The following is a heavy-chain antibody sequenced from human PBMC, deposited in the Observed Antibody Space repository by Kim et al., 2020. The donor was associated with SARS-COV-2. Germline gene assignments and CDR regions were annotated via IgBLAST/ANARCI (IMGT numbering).Heavy chain of an antibody. J-gene: IGHJ4*02. CDR3: ARDSVAAAGTDFDY. Sequence: AESVKRRLSICSDRSKNTRYLKMNSVIAEDTAVYYCARDSVAAAGTDFDYWGQGTLVTVSP. V-gene: IGHV3-30*01. D-gene: IGHD6-13*01.